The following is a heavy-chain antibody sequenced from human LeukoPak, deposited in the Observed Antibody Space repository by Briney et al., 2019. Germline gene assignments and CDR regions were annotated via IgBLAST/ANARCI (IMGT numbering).Heavy chain of an antibody. Sequence: GSLRLSCAASGFTFSNYGMHWGRQAPGKGLEWVAFIWYDGSNKYYADSVKGRFTISRDNSKNTVYLQMNSLRAEDTAVYYCAKVLAVTSYGAKSVFDHWGQGTLVTVSS. D-gene: IGHD4-23*01. J-gene: IGHJ4*02. CDR2: IWYDGSNK. CDR3: AKVLAVTSYGAKSVFDH. V-gene: IGHV3-30*02. CDR1: GFTFSNYG.